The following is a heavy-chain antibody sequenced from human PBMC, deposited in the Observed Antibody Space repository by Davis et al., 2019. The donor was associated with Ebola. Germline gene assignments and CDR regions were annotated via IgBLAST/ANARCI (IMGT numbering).Heavy chain of an antibody. Sequence: GESLKISCAASGFTFSSYAMSWVRQAPGKGLEWVSAISGSGGSTYYADSVKGRFNISRDNSKNTLYLQMNSLRAEDTAVYYFAKEGNYYDFWSGSPRGPPAVHYFDYWGQGTLVTVSS. CDR1: GFTFSSYA. J-gene: IGHJ4*02. CDR3: AKEGNYYDFWSGSPRGPPAVHYFDY. CDR2: ISGSGGST. D-gene: IGHD3-3*01. V-gene: IGHV3-23*01.